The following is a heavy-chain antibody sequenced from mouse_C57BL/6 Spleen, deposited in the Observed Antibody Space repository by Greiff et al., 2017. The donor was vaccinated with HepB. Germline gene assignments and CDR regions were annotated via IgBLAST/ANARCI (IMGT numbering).Heavy chain of an antibody. CDR3: ARAGTAQAPWFAY. Sequence: QVQLKESGAELARPGASVKLSCKASGYTFTSYGISWVKQRTGQGLEWIGEIYPRSGNTYYNEKFKGKATLTADKSSSTAYMELRSLTSEDSAVYFCARAGTAQAPWFAYWGQGTLVTVSA. CDR2: IYPRSGNT. V-gene: IGHV1-81*01. CDR1: GYTFTSYG. D-gene: IGHD3-2*02. J-gene: IGHJ3*01.